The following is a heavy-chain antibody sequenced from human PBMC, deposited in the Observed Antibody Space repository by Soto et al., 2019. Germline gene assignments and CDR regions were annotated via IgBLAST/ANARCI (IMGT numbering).Heavy chain of an antibody. D-gene: IGHD5-12*01. Sequence: QVQLVQSGAEVKKPGSSVTVSCKASGGTFSSYTISWVRQAPGQGLEWMGGIIPIFGTANYAQKFQGRVTITADESTGTAYMELSSLISEDPAVYYCARGNQRWLQLWYFDLWGRGTLVTVAS. CDR1: GGTFSSYT. CDR2: IIPIFGTA. V-gene: IGHV1-69*12. CDR3: ARGNQRWLQLWYFDL. J-gene: IGHJ2*01.